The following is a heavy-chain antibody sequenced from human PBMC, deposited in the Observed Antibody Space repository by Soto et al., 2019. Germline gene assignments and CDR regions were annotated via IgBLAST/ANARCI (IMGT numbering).Heavy chain of an antibody. CDR1: RYTFTSHG. D-gene: IGHD3-9*01. J-gene: IGHJ3*01. CDR2: ISTFNGKT. CDR3: ARLLTEGATFREDAFDL. V-gene: IGHV1-18*01. Sequence: QIQLVQSGGGVKTPGASVKVSCTTSRYTFTSHGIAWVRQAPGQGLEWMGWISTFNGKTDYAQKCQGRVIMAADTITSTVDMELRSLRSDDTAVYFCARLLTEGATFREDAFDLWGQGTKVTVSS.